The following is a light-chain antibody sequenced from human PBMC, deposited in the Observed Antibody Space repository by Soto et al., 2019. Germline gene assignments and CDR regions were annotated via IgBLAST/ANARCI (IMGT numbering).Light chain of an antibody. CDR2: GAY. Sequence: EILFTQSPGTLYLSPGERATLSCRASQSLSNSELAWYKQKPGQAPRLLIYGAYSRATGIPERFSGSGSGTDFTLTISRLEPEDSAVYYCQQHGTTFGQGTQVDIK. J-gene: IGKJ1*01. CDR3: QQHGTT. CDR1: QSLSNSE. V-gene: IGKV3-20*01.